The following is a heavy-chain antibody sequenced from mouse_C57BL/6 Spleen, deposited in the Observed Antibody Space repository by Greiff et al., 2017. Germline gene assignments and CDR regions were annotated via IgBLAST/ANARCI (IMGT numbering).Heavy chain of an antibody. CDR2: IYPYNGVS. Sequence: EVKLQESGPELVKPGASVKISCKASGYSFTGYYMHWVKQSHGNILDWIGYIYPYNGVSSYNQKFKGKATLTVDKSSSTAYMERRSLTSEDSAVYYCARKYGYDEGDFDYWGQGTTLTVSS. V-gene: IGHV1-31*01. J-gene: IGHJ2*01. CDR3: ARKYGYDEGDFDY. CDR1: GYSFTGYY. D-gene: IGHD2-2*01.